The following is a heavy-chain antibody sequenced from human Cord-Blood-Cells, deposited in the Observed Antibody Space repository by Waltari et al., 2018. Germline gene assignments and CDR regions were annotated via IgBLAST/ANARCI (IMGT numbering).Heavy chain of an antibody. J-gene: IGHJ6*02. CDR2: IWYDGSNK. CDR1: GFTFSSYG. V-gene: IGHV3-33*01. Sequence: QVQLVESGGGVVQPGRSLRLSCAASGFTFSSYGLHWVRQAPAKGLEWVAVIWYDGSNKYYADSVKGRFTISRDNSKNTLYLQMNSLRAEDTAVYYCAREVAYCGGDCYYYYYGMDVWGQGTTVTVSS. CDR3: AREVAYCGGDCYYYYYGMDV. D-gene: IGHD2-21*01.